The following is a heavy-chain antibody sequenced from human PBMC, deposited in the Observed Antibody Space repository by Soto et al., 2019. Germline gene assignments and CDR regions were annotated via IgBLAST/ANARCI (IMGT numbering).Heavy chain of an antibody. CDR3: ARPGEGDQWELLPVY. CDR1: GYTFTSYG. D-gene: IGHD1-26*01. Sequence: QVQLVQSGAEVKKPGASVKVSCKASGYTFTSYGISWVRQAPGQGLEWMGWISAYNGNTNYAQKLQGRVTMTTDTSXXTAYMELRSLRSDDTAVYYCARPGEGDQWELLPVYWGQGTLVTVSS. CDR2: ISAYNGNT. V-gene: IGHV1-18*01. J-gene: IGHJ4*02.